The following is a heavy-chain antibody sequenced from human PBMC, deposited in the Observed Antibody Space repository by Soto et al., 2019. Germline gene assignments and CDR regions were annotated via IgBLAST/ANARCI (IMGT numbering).Heavy chain of an antibody. J-gene: IGHJ6*02. CDR1: GFTFSSYW. CDR3: ATTVTSKHSYYYYYYGMDV. CDR2: IKQDGSEK. Sequence: PVGSLRLSCAASGFTFSSYWMSWVRQAPGKGLEWVANIKQDGSEKYYVDSVKGRFTISRDNAKNSLYLQMNSLRAEDTAVYYCATTVTSKHSYYYYYYGMDVWGQGTTVTVSS. V-gene: IGHV3-7*03. D-gene: IGHD4-17*01.